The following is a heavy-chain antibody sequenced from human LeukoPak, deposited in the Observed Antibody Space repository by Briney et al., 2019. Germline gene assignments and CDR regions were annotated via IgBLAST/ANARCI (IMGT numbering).Heavy chain of an antibody. CDR2: IYYSGSS. CDR1: GGSISSSSYY. D-gene: IGHD2-15*01. V-gene: IGHV4-39*07. CDR3: ARFISAGVYYFDY. Sequence: PSETLSLTCTVSGGSISSSSYYWGWIRQPPGKGLEWIGNIYYSGSSYYNPSLKSRVTISVDTSKNQFSLKLISVTAADTAVYYCARFISAGVYYFDYWGQGTLVTVSS. J-gene: IGHJ4*02.